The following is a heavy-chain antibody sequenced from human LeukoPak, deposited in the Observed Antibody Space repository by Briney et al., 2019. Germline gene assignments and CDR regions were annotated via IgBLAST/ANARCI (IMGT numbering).Heavy chain of an antibody. D-gene: IGHD1-1*01. CDR1: GGSISSYY. Sequence: PSETLSLTCTVPGGSISSYYWTWIRQPPGKGLEWIGYINYSGSTNYNPSLKSRVTISVDTSKKQFSLKLSSVTAADTAVYYCAREGTAGTNLNWFDPWGQGTLVTVSS. CDR2: INYSGST. V-gene: IGHV4-59*01. J-gene: IGHJ5*02. CDR3: AREGTAGTNLNWFDP.